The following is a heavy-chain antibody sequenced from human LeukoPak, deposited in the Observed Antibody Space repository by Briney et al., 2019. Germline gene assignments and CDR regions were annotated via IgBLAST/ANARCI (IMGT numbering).Heavy chain of an antibody. CDR1: GGSISSTSYY. J-gene: IGHJ3*02. CDR2: IYYSGNT. V-gene: IGHV4-39*07. D-gene: IGHD3-22*01. Sequence: SETLSLTCTVSGGSISSTSYYWDWIRQPPGKGLEWIGSIYYSGNTYYNPSLKSRVTISVDTSKNQFSLRLSSVTAADTAVYYCARDRGDLTMIVIDAFDIWGQGTMVTVS. CDR3: ARDRGDLTMIVIDAFDI.